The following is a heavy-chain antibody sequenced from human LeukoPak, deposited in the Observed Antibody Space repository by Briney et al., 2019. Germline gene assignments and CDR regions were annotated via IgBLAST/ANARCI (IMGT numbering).Heavy chain of an antibody. CDR2: ISRASESI. D-gene: IGHD1-7*01. CDR3: ARGATDTTRWFAP. J-gene: IGHJ5*02. CDR1: GFTFSSYG. Sequence: GGSLRLSCAASGFTFSSYGMTWVRQAPGKGLEWVSIISRASESIFYADSVKGRFTISRDNAKSSLYLQMNDLRAEDTATYYCARGATDTTRWFAPWGQGTLVTVSS. V-gene: IGHV3-21*01.